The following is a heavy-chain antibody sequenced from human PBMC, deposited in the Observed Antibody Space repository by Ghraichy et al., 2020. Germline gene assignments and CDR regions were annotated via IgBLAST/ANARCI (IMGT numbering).Heavy chain of an antibody. D-gene: IGHD5-12*01. CDR3: ARYASGNVYYFDY. CDR1: GGSISSYY. Sequence: SETLSLTCTVSGGSISSYYWSWIRQPPGKGLEWSGYIYYSGSTNYNPSLKSRVTISVDTSKNQFSLKLSSVTAAYTAVYYCARYASGNVYYFDYWGQGTLVTVSS. J-gene: IGHJ4*02. CDR2: IYYSGST. V-gene: IGHV4-59*08.